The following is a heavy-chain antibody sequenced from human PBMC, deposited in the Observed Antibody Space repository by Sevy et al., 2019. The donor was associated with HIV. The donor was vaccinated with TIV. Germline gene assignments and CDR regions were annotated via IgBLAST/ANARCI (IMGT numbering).Heavy chain of an antibody. D-gene: IGHD2-21*02. CDR3: ARHGTVNTYYGMDV. V-gene: IGHV4-31*03. Sequence: SETLSLTCTVTGGAITTGAYSWSWIRQRPGKGREWIGYIFHSGSPYFNPTLKGRASMSVDTSKTQFSLTLTSVTAADTAVYYCARHGTVNTYYGMDVWGQGTTVTVSS. CDR2: IFHSGSP. J-gene: IGHJ6*02. CDR1: GGAITTGAYS.